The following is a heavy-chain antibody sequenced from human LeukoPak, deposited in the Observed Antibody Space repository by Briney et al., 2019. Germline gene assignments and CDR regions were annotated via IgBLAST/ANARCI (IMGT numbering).Heavy chain of an antibody. CDR1: GYTFTSYG. J-gene: IGHJ6*02. D-gene: IGHD3-3*01. CDR2: ISAYNGNT. V-gene: IGHV1-18*01. CDR3: ARDLSSLRLLEWLSGGYYYGMDV. Sequence: ASVKVSCKASGYTFTSYGISWVRRAPGQGLEWMGWISAYNGNTNYAQKLQGRVTMTTDTSTSTAYMELRSLRSDDTAVYYCARDLSSLRLLEWLSGGYYYGMDVWGQGTTVTVSS.